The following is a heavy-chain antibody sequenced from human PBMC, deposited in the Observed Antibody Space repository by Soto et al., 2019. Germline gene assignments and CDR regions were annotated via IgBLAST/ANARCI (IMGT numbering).Heavy chain of an antibody. CDR2: ISSSSSTI. J-gene: IGHJ6*02. CDR3: ASFLIEYGSGSYYGMDV. V-gene: IGHV3-48*02. D-gene: IGHD3-10*01. Sequence: GGSLRLLCAASGFTFSSYSMNWVRQAPGKGLKWVSYISSSSSTIYYADSVKGRFTISRDNAKNSLYLQMNSLRDEDTAVYYWASFLIEYGSGSYYGMDVWGQGTTVTVSS. CDR1: GFTFSSYS.